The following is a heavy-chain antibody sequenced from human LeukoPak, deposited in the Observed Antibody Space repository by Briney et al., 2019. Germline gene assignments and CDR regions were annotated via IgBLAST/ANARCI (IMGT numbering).Heavy chain of an antibody. Sequence: AQTLSLTSTVYAGSISSYYWSWIRQPPGKGLEWIGYIYTRGSPNYNTSLKSRVTISVDTSKNQFSLKLSSMTAADTAVYYCASYSGSYYSPVANYYYYYMDVWGKGTTVTVSS. CDR3: ASYSGSYYSPVANYYYYYMDV. J-gene: IGHJ6*03. CDR1: AGSISSYY. D-gene: IGHD1-26*01. V-gene: IGHV4-4*09. CDR2: IYTRGSP.